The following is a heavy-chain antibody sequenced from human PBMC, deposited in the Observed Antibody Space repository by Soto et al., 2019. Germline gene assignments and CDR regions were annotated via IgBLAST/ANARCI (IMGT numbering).Heavy chain of an antibody. CDR3: ARVGTPIDY. CDR2: ISAYNVNT. Sequence: QVQLEQPEAEVKKPAASVKVSCKTSGYTFTNFGLSWVRQAPGQGLEWMGWISAYNVNTNYAQNFQGRVTMTTDTSTSTAYMELRSLRSDDTAVYYCARVGTPIDYCGQGTLVTVSS. CDR1: GYTFTNFG. V-gene: IGHV1-18*01. D-gene: IGHD2-15*01. J-gene: IGHJ4*02.